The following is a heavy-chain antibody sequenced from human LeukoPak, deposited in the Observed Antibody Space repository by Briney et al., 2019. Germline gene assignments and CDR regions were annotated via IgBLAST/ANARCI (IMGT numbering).Heavy chain of an antibody. D-gene: IGHD3-10*01. CDR3: ARGLKGTLWFGALYGMDV. Sequence: SETLSLTCTVSGGSISSYYWSWIRQPPGKGLEWIGYIYYSGSTNYNPSLKSRVTISVDTSKNQFSLKLSSVTAADTAVYYCARGLKGTLWFGALYGMDVWGQGTTVTVSS. CDR2: IYYSGST. V-gene: IGHV4-59*12. CDR1: GGSISSYY. J-gene: IGHJ6*02.